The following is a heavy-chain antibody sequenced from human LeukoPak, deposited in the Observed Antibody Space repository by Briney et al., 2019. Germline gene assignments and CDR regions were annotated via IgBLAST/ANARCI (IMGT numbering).Heavy chain of an antibody. CDR3: AKETFYDFWSVDYYGMDV. CDR1: GFTFGSYA. J-gene: IGHJ6*02. V-gene: IGHV3-23*01. Sequence: PGGSLRLSCAASGFTFGSYAMRWVRQAPGKGLEWVSAISGTGGSTDYADSVKGRFTISRDNSKKTLFLQMNSLRAEDTAVYYCAKETFYDFWSVDYYGMDVWGQGTTVTVSS. D-gene: IGHD3-3*01. CDR2: ISGTGGST.